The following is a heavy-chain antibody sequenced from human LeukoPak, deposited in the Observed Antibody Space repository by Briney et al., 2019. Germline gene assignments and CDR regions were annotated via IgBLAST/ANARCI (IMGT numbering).Heavy chain of an antibody. CDR3: ASQHYSPAAFDV. V-gene: IGHV3-53*01. D-gene: IGHD4-11*01. CDR1: GFIVSNFY. CDR2: IDGGGIT. J-gene: IGHJ3*01. Sequence: PGGSLRLSCAATGFIVSNFYMSWVRQAPGKGLEWVSLIDGGGITSYPDSLKGRFTISRDNSKNTLFLQMNNLRADDTAVYYCASQHYSPAAFDVWGQGTVVTVSS.